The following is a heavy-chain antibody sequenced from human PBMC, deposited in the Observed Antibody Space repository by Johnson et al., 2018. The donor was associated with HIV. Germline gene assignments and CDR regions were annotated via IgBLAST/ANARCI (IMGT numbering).Heavy chain of an antibody. Sequence: QVQLVESGGGVVQPGGSLRLSCAASGFTFSSYGMHWVRQAPGTGLEWVAFIRYDGSNKYYADSVKGRFTISRDNSKNTLYLQMNSLRAEDTAVYYCARVGVSGYDLAAFDIWGQGTMVTVSS. J-gene: IGHJ3*02. V-gene: IGHV3-30*02. D-gene: IGHD5-12*01. CDR1: GFTFSSYG. CDR2: IRYDGSNK. CDR3: ARVGVSGYDLAAFDI.